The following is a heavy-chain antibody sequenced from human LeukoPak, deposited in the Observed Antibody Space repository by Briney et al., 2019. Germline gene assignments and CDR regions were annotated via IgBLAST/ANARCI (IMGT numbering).Heavy chain of an antibody. CDR3: ARRHVEYSSSSDPYYFDY. CDR1: GGTFSSYA. CDR2: IIPIFGTA. V-gene: IGHV1-69*06. D-gene: IGHD6-6*01. Sequence: SVKVSCKASGGTFSSYAISWVRQAPGQGLEWMGGIIPIFGTANYAQKFQGRVTITADKSTSTAYMELSSLRSEDTAVYYCARRHVEYSSSSDPYYFDYWGQGTLVTVSS. J-gene: IGHJ4*02.